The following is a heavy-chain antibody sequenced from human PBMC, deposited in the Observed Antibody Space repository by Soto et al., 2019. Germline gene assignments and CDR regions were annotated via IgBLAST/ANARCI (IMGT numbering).Heavy chain of an antibody. D-gene: IGHD6-13*01. CDR3: ARVKGAEYRSSWYNYGMHV. CDR2: TYYRSKWYN. Sequence: SRGLEWLGRTYYRSKWYNDYAVSVKSRITINPDTSKNQFSLQLNSVTPEDTAVYYCARVKGAEYRSSWYNYGMHVWGQGITVTVSS. V-gene: IGHV6-1*01. J-gene: IGHJ6*02.